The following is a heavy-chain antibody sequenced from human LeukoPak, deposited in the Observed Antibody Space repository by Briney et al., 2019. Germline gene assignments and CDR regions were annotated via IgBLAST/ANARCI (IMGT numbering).Heavy chain of an antibody. D-gene: IGHD3-3*01. V-gene: IGHV4-34*01. CDR1: GGSFSGYY. CDR3: ARGRGGVVMYYYYMDV. CDR2: INHSGGT. J-gene: IGHJ6*03. Sequence: PSETLSLTCAVYGGSFSGYYWSWIRQPPGKGLEWIGEINHSGGTNYNPSLKSRVTISVDTSKNQFSLKLSSVTAADTAVYYCARGRGGVVMYYYYMDVWGKGTTVTVSS.